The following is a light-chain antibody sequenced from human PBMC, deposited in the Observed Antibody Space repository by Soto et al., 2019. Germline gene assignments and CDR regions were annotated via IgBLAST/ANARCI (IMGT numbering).Light chain of an antibody. V-gene: IGKV1-17*01. CDR1: KGIRDA. J-gene: IGKJ1*01. CDR3: LQHNSYPQT. CDR2: AAS. Sequence: DIQMTQSPSSLSASVGDRVTITCGASKGIRDALGWYQQKPGKAPKRLIYAASSLQSGVPSRFSGSGSGTEFTLTISSLQPEDFATYYCLQHNSYPQTFGQGTKVEIK.